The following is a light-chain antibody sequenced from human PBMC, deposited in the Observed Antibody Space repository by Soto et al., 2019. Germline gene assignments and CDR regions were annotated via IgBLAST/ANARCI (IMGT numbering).Light chain of an antibody. CDR1: QSISSW. CDR3: HKYNSYSWT. V-gene: IGKV1-5*01. Sequence: IQMTHSRTILSESLEDKVTMTFRASQSISSWLAWYQQKPGKAPKLLIYDASSLESGVPSRCSGSGSGTEFTLPISRLQPDDFATYYSHKYNSYSWTFGQGSKV. CDR2: DAS. J-gene: IGKJ1*01.